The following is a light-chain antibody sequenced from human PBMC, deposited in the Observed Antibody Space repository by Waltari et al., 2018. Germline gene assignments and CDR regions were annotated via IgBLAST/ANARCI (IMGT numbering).Light chain of an antibody. CDR1: QSVLKSSTNKNY. J-gene: IGKJ4*01. Sequence: EIVMTQSPESLAVSLGERATINCKSSQSVLKSSTNKNYFAWYQHRPGQPPKLLFYWSSTRESGVPDRFSTSGSGTDFTLTISSLQAEDVAVYYCQQYYNAPVTFGGGTKMEIK. CDR3: QQYYNAPVT. CDR2: WSS. V-gene: IGKV4-1*01.